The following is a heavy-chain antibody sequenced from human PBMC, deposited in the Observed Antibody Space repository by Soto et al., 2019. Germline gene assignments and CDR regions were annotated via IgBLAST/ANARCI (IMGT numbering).Heavy chain of an antibody. V-gene: IGHV4-59*03. CDR1: GGSISSYY. Sequence: QVQLQESGPGLVKPSETLSLTCTVSGGSISSYYWTWIRQSPGRGLEWIGYAYYSGITNYNTSLKSRVTISVDTSRNQFSLKMTSVTAADTAAYYCATGKYFLNCFDYWGQGTLVTGSS. D-gene: IGHD7-27*01. CDR3: ATGKYFLNCFDY. J-gene: IGHJ4*02. CDR2: AYYSGIT.